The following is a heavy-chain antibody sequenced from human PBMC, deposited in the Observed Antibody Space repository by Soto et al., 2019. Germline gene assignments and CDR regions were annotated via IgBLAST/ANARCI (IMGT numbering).Heavy chain of an antibody. D-gene: IGHD3-16*01. CDR3: AREGDDTDYYYYMDV. CDR2: IIPILGIA. Sequence: QVQLVQSGAEVKKPGSSVKVSCKASGGTFSSYTISWVRQAPGQGLEWMGRIIPILGIANYAQKFQGRVTITADKSPSTAYMELSSLRSEDTAVYYCAREGDDTDYYYYMDVWGKGTTVTVSS. J-gene: IGHJ6*03. CDR1: GGTFSSYT. V-gene: IGHV1-69*08.